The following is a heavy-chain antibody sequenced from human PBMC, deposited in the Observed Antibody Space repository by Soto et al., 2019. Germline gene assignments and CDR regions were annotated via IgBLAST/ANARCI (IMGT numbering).Heavy chain of an antibody. V-gene: IGHV3-9*01. CDR2: LTWNGEVL. D-gene: IGHD3-22*01. Sequence: GGSLRLSCVASGFTFDYYAIHWVRQTPGKGLEWVSGLTWNGEVLGYADSVKGRFTISRDNAKNSLYLEMNSLRPEDTALYYCVKDPESSGYLTHLDYWGQGTLVTVSS. J-gene: IGHJ4*02. CDR3: VKDPESSGYLTHLDY. CDR1: GFTFDYYA.